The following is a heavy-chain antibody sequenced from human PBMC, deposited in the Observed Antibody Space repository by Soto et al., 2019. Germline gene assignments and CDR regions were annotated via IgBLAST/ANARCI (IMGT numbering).Heavy chain of an antibody. Sequence: PSETLSLTCTVSGGSISSSRYYWGWIRQPPGKGLEWIGYIYYSGSTYYNPSLKSRVTISVDTSKNQFSLKLSSVTAADTAVYYCARVRGQLPDYYYYYGMDVWGQGTTVTVSS. J-gene: IGHJ6*02. CDR1: GGSISSSRYY. V-gene: IGHV4-30-4*08. D-gene: IGHD1-1*01. CDR2: IYYSGST. CDR3: ARVRGQLPDYYYYYGMDV.